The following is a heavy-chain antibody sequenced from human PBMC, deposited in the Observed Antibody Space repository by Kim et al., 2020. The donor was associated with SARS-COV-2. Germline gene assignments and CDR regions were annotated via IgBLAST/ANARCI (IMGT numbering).Heavy chain of an antibody. V-gene: IGHV4-34*01. Sequence: SETLSLTCAVYGGSFSGYYWSWIRQPPGKGLEWIGEINHSGSTNYNPSLKSRVTISVDTSKNQFSLKLSSVTAADTAVYYCARAPGDRGAFDIWGQGTMVTVSS. CDR3: ARAPGDRGAFDI. J-gene: IGHJ3*02. D-gene: IGHD3-10*01. CDR2: INHSGST. CDR1: GGSFSGYY.